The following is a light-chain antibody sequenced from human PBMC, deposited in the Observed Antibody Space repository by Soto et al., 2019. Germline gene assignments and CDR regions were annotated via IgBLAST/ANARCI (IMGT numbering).Light chain of an antibody. V-gene: IGKV1-5*03. CDR1: QSISSW. CDR3: QQYNSHVP. Sequence: DIQMTQSPSTLSASVGDRVTITCRASQSISSWLAWYQQKPGKAPLLLIYKASTLQSGVPSRFSGSGSGTEFTLTISSLQPDDFATYYCQQYNSHVPFGRGTKAEVK. CDR2: KAS. J-gene: IGKJ1*01.